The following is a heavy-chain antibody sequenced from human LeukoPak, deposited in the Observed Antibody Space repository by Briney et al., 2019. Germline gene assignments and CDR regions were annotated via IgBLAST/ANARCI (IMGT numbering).Heavy chain of an antibody. CDR3: ARDYVWAYDY. D-gene: IGHD3-10*02. J-gene: IGHJ4*02. CDR1: GFTFSSYS. V-gene: IGHV3-48*02. CDR2: INSTSSTI. Sequence: PGGSLRLSCAASGFTFSSYSMNWVRQAPGKGLEWVSYINSTSSTIYYADSVKGRFTISRDNAKKSLFLQMNSLRDDDTAVYFCARDYVWAYDYWGQGTLVTVSS.